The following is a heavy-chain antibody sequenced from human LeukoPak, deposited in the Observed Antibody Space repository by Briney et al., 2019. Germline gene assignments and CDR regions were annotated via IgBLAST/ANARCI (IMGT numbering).Heavy chain of an antibody. J-gene: IGHJ4*02. D-gene: IGHD6-19*01. CDR3: ASRSSGWYVARGSYYFDY. CDR2: INHSGST. V-gene: IGHV4-34*01. Sequence: PSETLSLTCAVYGGSFSGYYWSWIRQPPGKGLEWIGEINHSGSTNYNPSLKSRVTISVDTSKNQFSLKLSSVTAADTAVYYCASRSSGWYVARGSYYFDYWGQGTLVTVSS. CDR1: GGSFSGYY.